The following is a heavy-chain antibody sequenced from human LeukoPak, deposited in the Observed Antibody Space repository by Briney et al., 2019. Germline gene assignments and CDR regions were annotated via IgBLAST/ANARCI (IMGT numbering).Heavy chain of an antibody. V-gene: IGHV1-46*01. Sequence: ASVKVSCKASGYTFTSNYIHWVRQAPGQGLEWMGIINPSGGSTSYAQKFQGRVTMTRDTSTSTVYMELSSLRSEDTAVYYCAREPPRIAVAGTGDYWGQGTLVTVSS. J-gene: IGHJ4*02. D-gene: IGHD6-19*01. CDR2: INPSGGST. CDR1: GYTFTSNY. CDR3: AREPPRIAVAGTGDY.